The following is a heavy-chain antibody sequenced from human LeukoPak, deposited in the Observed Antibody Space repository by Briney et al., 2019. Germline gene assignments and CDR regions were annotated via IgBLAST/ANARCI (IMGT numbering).Heavy chain of an antibody. V-gene: IGHV4-38-2*01. CDR3: ARGISTTGHDY. D-gene: IGHD4-11*01. CDR1: GYSISSGYY. CDR2: VFHTGSS. Sequence: PSETLSLTCAVPGYSISSGYYWGWIRQPPGKGPEWIGSVFHTGSSYYIPSLKSRVTISVDTSKNQFSLEVSSVTAADTAIYYCARGISTTGHDYWGPGTLVTVSS. J-gene: IGHJ4*02.